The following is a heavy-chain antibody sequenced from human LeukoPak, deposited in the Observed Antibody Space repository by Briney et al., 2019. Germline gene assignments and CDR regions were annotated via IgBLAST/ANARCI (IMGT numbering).Heavy chain of an antibody. CDR1: GGSVTTYY. J-gene: IGHJ4*02. V-gene: IGHV4-4*07. D-gene: IGHD5-18*01. Sequence: SETLSLTCTVSGGSVTTYYWSWIRQSAGKDLEWIGRIYGSGSTNYSPSLKSRVTMSLDTSKNQFSLRLSSVTAADTAVYYCAREGDDGYSFGYPISYWGQGSLVTVSS. CDR2: IYGSGST. CDR3: AREGDDGYSFGYPISY.